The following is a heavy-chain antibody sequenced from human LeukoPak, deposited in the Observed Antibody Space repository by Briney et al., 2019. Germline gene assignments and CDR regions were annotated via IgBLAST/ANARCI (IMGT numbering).Heavy chain of an antibody. CDR1: GFTSSNAW. CDR2: IKSKTEGGIT. Sequence: PGGSLRLSCAASGFTSSNAWMSWVRQVSGKGLEWVGRIKSKTEGGITDYAAPVKGRFTISRDDSKNTLHLQMNSLKTEDTAVYYCTTPIMGATRAGFGFWGQGTLVTVSP. J-gene: IGHJ4*02. CDR3: TTPIMGATRAGFGF. D-gene: IGHD1-26*01. V-gene: IGHV3-15*01.